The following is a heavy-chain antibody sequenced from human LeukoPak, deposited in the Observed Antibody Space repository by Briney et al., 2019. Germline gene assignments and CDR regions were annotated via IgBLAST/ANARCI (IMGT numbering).Heavy chain of an antibody. CDR1: GGSISSSSYY. CDR3: ASGSGRLGVYYFDY. D-gene: IGHD3-10*01. J-gene: IGHJ4*02. CDR2: IYYSGST. V-gene: IGHV4-39*01. Sequence: KPSETLSLTCTVPGGSISSSSYYWGWIRQPPGKGLEWIGSIYYSGSTYYNPSLKSRVTISVDTSKNQFSLKLSSVTAADTAVYYCASGSGRLGVYYFDYWGQGTLVTVSS.